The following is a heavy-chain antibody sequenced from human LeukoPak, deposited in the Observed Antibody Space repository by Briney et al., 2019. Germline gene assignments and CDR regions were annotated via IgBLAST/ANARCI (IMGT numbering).Heavy chain of an antibody. CDR1: GFMFSTYW. D-gene: IGHD2-8*02. V-gene: IGHV3-7*01. CDR3: ARVRTEWYIDL. Sequence: PGGSLRLSCAASGFMFSTYWVTWVRQAPGMGLEWVANIKQDGSEKFYVDSVKGRFTISRDNAKNSLYLQMNSLRAEDTAVYYCARVRTEWYIDLWGRGTLVTVST. CDR2: IKQDGSEK. J-gene: IGHJ2*01.